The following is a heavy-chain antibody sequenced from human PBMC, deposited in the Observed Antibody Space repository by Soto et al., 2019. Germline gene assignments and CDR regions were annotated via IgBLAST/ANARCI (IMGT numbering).Heavy chain of an antibody. V-gene: IGHV3-11*04. J-gene: IGHJ3*01. CDR2: ISKDSGRAT. CDR1: GFLFRDWF. CDR3: ARDQLYYNDISGRPLNAFDV. Sequence: PGGSLRLSCAASGFLFRDWFMSWIRQAPGKGLEWISYISKDSGRATRYADSVKGRFTISRDNAKNSLFLQMNNLTVEDTAVYYCARDQLYYNDISGRPLNAFDVWGQGTMVTVSS. D-gene: IGHD3-22*01.